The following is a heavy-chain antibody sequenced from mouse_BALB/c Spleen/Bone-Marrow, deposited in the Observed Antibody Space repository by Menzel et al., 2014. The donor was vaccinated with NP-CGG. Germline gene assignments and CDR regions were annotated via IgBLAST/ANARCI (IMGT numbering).Heavy chain of an antibody. Sequence: VQLKDSGAELVKPGASVKLSCTASGFNIKDTYMHWVKQRPERGLEWIGRIDPANGNTKYDPKFQGKATITADTSSNTAYLQLSSLTSEDTAVYYCARSGLGPPFDYWGQGTTLTVSS. D-gene: IGHD4-1*01. CDR2: IDPANGNT. V-gene: IGHV14-3*02. J-gene: IGHJ2*01. CDR1: GFNIKDTY. CDR3: ARSGLGPPFDY.